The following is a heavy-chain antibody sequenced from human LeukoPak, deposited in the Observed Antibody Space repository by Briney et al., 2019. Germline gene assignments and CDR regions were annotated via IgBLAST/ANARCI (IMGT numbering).Heavy chain of an antibody. CDR3: ARVAPFPRNSFDI. CDR1: GGSISSSSYY. J-gene: IGHJ3*02. D-gene: IGHD1-7*01. CDR2: IYYSGST. V-gene: IGHV4-39*07. Sequence: SETLPLTCTVSGGSISSSSYYWGWIRQPPGKGLEWIGSIYYSGSTNYNPSLKSRVTISVDTSKNQFSLKLSSVTAADTAVYYCARVAPFPRNSFDIWGQGTMVTVSS.